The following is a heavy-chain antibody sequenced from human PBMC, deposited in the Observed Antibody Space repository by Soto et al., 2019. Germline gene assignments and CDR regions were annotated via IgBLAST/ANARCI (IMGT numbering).Heavy chain of an antibody. CDR3: ARDRVGTTRDKAPDF. Sequence: GGSLRLSCAASGFTFSSYAMTWVRQAPGKGLEYVSSITGSGAGTVYADSVKGRFTISRDNAKNSLYLQMNSLRAEDTAVYYCARDRVGTTRDKAPDFWGQGTLVTVSS. CDR1: GFTFSSYA. J-gene: IGHJ4*02. V-gene: IGHV3-23*01. D-gene: IGHD1-26*01. CDR2: ITGSGAGT.